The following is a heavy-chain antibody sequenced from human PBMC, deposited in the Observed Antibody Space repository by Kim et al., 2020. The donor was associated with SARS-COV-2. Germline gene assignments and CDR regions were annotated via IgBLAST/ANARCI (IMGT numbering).Heavy chain of an antibody. D-gene: IGHD2-2*01. CDR2: YT. CDR3: ARYLVGSSLDT. J-gene: IGHJ5*02. V-gene: IGHV3-11*06. Sequence: YTKYADSVKGRFTMSREDADGSLYLQMDSLRADDTAVYYCARYLVGSSLDTWSQGTLVNVSS.